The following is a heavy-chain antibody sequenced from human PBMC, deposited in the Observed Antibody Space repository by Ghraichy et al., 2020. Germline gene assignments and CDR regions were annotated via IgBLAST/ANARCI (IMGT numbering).Heavy chain of an antibody. J-gene: IGHJ6*02. Sequence: GGSLRLSCAASGFTFSSYGMHWVRQAPGKGLEWVAFIRYDGSNKYYADSVKGRFTISRDNSKNTLYLQMNSLRAEDTAVYYCAKDFSLLPGHAGLYYYYGMDVWGQGTTVTVSS. CDR1: GFTFSSYG. CDR3: AKDFSLLPGHAGLYYYYGMDV. D-gene: IGHD3-3*01. V-gene: IGHV3-30*02. CDR2: IRYDGSNK.